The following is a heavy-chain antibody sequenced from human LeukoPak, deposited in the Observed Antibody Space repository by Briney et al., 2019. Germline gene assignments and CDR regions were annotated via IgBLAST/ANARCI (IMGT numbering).Heavy chain of an antibody. CDR2: INWNGDST. CDR1: GFAFDDYG. D-gene: IGHD2-15*01. CDR3: VRGEVTYSLDY. J-gene: IGHJ4*02. Sequence: TGGSLRLSCTSSGFAFDDYGMGWVRQAPGKGLEWVSGINWNGDSTNYADSVKGRFTISRDKAKTSLFLQMNSLRVDDTALYYCVRGEVTYSLDYWGQGTLVIVSA. V-gene: IGHV3-20*04.